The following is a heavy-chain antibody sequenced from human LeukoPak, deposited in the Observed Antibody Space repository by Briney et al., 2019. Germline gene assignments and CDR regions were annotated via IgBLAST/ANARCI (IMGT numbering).Heavy chain of an antibody. CDR2: IKQDGSKK. CDR1: GFPFSSYW. J-gene: IGHJ3*02. D-gene: IGHD4-17*01. V-gene: IGHV3-7*01. Sequence: GGSLRLSCVASGFPFSSYWMTWVRQAPGKGLEWVANIKQDGSKKSYVDSVKGRFTISRDNAKNSLYLQMNSLRAEDTAVYYCASGVYGDYEDDAFDIWGQGTMVTVSS. CDR3: ASGVYGDYEDDAFDI.